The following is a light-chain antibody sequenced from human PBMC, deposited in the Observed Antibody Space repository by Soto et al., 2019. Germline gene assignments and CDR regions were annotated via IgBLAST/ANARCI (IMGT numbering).Light chain of an antibody. V-gene: IGKV3-20*01. Sequence: EIVLTQSPGTLSLSPGERATLSCRASQSVSNNYLAWYQQKPGQAPRLLIYGASNRATGIPDRFSGSGSGTDFTLTISRLEPEDFAVYYCQQYGSNWPPALTFGGGTKVDIK. CDR3: QQYGSNWPPALT. J-gene: IGKJ4*01. CDR2: GAS. CDR1: QSVSNNY.